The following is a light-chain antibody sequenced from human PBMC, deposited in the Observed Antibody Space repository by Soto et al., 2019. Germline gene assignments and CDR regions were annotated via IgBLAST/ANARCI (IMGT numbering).Light chain of an antibody. V-gene: IGKV1-9*01. J-gene: IGKJ4*01. CDR1: QDISSF. Sequence: DIQLTQSPSFLSASVGDRVTITCRASQDISSFLAWYQLRPGKAPKLLISAASTLQSGVPSTFSGTGSGTEFTLTISSLQPEDFADYYCQQHKSYPLTFGGGTKVEI. CDR2: AAS. CDR3: QQHKSYPLT.